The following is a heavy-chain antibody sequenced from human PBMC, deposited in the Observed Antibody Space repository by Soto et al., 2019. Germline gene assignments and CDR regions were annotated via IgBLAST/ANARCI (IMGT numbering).Heavy chain of an antibody. J-gene: IGHJ4*02. CDR2: IYYSGST. CDR1: GGSISSGGYY. CDR3: ARGAAAGKFDY. Sequence: PSETLSLTCTVSGGSISSGGYYWSWIRQHPGKGLEWIGYIYYSGSTYYNPSLKSRVTISVDTSKNQFSLKLSSVTAADTAVYYCARGAAAGKFDYWGQGTMGTVSA. V-gene: IGHV4-31*02. D-gene: IGHD6-13*01.